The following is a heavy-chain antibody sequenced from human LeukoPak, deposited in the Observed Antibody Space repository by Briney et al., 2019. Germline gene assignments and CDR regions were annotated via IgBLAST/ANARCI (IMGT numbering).Heavy chain of an antibody. CDR2: ISWNSGCI. CDR1: GFTFDDYA. CDR3: AKGREYQLRPDAFDI. Sequence: SLRLFCAASGFTFDDYAIHWVRQAPGKGLEWVSGISWNSGCIGYADSVKGRFTISRDNAKNSLYLQMNSLRAEDMALYYCAKGREYQLRPDAFDIWGQGTMVTVSS. J-gene: IGHJ3*02. D-gene: IGHD2-2*01. V-gene: IGHV3-9*03.